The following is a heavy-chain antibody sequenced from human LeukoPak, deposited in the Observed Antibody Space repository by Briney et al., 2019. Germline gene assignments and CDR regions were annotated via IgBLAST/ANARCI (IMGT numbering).Heavy chain of an antibody. V-gene: IGHV3-23*01. CDR2: ISGSGGST. J-gene: IGHJ4*02. Sequence: GGSLRLSCAASGFTFSSYAMSWVRQAPGKGLEWVSAISGSGGSTYYADSVNGRFTISRDNSKNTLYLQMNSLRAEDTAVYYCAKDYYGSGSSFDYWGQGTLVTVSS. CDR1: GFTFSSYA. CDR3: AKDYYGSGSSFDY. D-gene: IGHD3-10*01.